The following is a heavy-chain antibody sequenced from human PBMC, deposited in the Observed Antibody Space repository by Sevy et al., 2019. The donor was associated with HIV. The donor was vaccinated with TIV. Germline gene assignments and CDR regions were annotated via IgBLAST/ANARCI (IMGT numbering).Heavy chain of an antibody. V-gene: IGHV3-33*03. CDR2: IWYDGSNK. J-gene: IGHJ6*02. D-gene: IGHD1-1*01. Sequence: GGSLRLSCAASGFTFSSYGMYWVRQAPGKGLEWVAVIWYDGSNKYHADSVKGRFTISRDNSKNMLYLQMNSLRAEDTAVYYCAKGTGTTDYHYGMDVWGQGTTVTVSS. CDR1: GFTFSSYG. CDR3: AKGTGTTDYHYGMDV.